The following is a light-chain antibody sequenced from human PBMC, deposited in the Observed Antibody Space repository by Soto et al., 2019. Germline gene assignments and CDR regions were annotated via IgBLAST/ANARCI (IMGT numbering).Light chain of an antibody. CDR3: QSYDSSLSGYV. CDR1: SSNIGAGYV. J-gene: IGLJ1*01. V-gene: IGLV1-40*01. CDR2: GNI. Sequence: QSVLTQPPSVSGAPGQRVTISCTGSSSNIGAGYVVHWYQQLPGTAPKLLIYGNINRPSGVPDRFSGSKSDTSASLAITGLQAEYEADYYCQSYDSSLSGYVFGTGTKVTVL.